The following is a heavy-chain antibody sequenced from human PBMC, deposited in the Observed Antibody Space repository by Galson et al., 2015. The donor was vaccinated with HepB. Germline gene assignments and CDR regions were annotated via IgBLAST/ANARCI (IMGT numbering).Heavy chain of an antibody. CDR3: VTHITGYFGS. V-gene: IGHV3-15*01. J-gene: IGHJ5*02. D-gene: IGHD3-22*01. CDR1: GFSFSHAW. Sequence: SLRLSCAASGFSFSHAWMSWVRQVPGKGLEWVGRIKSKVDGGAADYAAPVKGRFSISRDDSKNTLYLQMNSLQTEDTAVYYCVTHITGYFGSWGQGTLVTVSS. CDR2: IKSKVDGGAA.